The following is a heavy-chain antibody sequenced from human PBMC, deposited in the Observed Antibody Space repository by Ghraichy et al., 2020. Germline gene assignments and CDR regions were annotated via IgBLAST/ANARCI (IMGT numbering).Heavy chain of an antibody. D-gene: IGHD2-2*01. V-gene: IGHV3-11*01. CDR3: ARVLGYCSSTSCRQFDY. CDR1: GFTFSDYY. J-gene: IGHJ4*02. CDR2: ISSSGSTI. Sequence: GGSLRLSCAASGFTFSDYYMSWIRQAPGKGLEWVSYISSSGSTIYYADSVKGRFTISRDNAKNSLYLQMNSLRAEDTAVYYCARVLGYCSSTSCRQFDYWGQGTLVTVSS.